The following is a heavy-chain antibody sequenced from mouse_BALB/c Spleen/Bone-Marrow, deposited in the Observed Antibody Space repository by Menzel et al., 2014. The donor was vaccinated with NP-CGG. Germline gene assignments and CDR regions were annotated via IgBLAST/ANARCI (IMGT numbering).Heavy chain of an antibody. CDR2: INPSSDYT. J-gene: IGHJ3*01. D-gene: IGHD2-4*01. CDR1: GYTFTSYT. V-gene: IGHV1-4*01. Sequence: VQRVESGAELARPGASVKMSCKASGYTFTSYTIHWVKQRPGQGLEWTGYINPSSDYTNYNQKFKDKATLTADKSSSTAYMQLCSLTSEDSAVYYCAREGLRAWFVYWGQGTLVTVSA. CDR3: AREGLRAWFVY.